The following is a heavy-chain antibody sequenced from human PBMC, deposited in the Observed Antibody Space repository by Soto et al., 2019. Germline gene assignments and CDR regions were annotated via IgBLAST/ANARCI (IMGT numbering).Heavy chain of an antibody. Sequence: PSETLSLTCTASGGSISSYYWSWIRQPPGKGLEWIGYIYYSGSTNYNPSLKSRVTISVDTSKNQFSLKLSSVTAADTAVYYCASGLEWLLFDYWGQGTLVTVSS. J-gene: IGHJ4*02. CDR1: GGSISSYY. D-gene: IGHD3-3*01. CDR3: ASGLEWLLFDY. V-gene: IGHV4-59*01. CDR2: IYYSGST.